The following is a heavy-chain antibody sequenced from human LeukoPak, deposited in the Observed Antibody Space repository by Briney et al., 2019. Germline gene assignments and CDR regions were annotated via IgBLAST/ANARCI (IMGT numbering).Heavy chain of an antibody. D-gene: IGHD6-13*01. Sequence: SETLSLTCTVSGGSISSYYWSWIRQPAGKGLEWIGRIYTSGSTNYNPSLKSRVTISVDTSKNQFSLKLSSVTAADTAVYYCARGIAAATVYYFDYWGQGTLVTVSS. V-gene: IGHV4-4*07. CDR2: IYTSGST. CDR3: ARGIAAATVYYFDY. J-gene: IGHJ4*02. CDR1: GGSISSYY.